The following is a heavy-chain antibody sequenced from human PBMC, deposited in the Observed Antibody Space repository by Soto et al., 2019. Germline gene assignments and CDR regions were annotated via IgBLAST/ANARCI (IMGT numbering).Heavy chain of an antibody. CDR2: ISYDGSNK. J-gene: IGHJ4*02. D-gene: IGHD1-1*01. V-gene: IGHV3-30*18. CDR3: AKGTKPGYFDY. CDR1: GFTFSSYG. Sequence: PXVSLRLSCAASGFTFSSYGMHWVRQAPGKGLEWVAVISYDGSNKYYADSVKGRFTISRDNSKNTLYLQMNSLRAEDTAVYYCAKGTKPGYFDYWGQGTLVTVSS.